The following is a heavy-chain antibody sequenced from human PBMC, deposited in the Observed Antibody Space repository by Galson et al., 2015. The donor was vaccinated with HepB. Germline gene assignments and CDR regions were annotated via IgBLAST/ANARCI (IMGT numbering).Heavy chain of an antibody. CDR2: ISSTSSTI. J-gene: IGHJ6*03. CDR1: GFNFSSYS. CDR3: ARQWIEASGTTYHYMDV. V-gene: IGHV3-48*01. Sequence: SLRLSCAASGFNFSSYSMNWVREAPGKGLEWVSYISSTSSTIYYSDSVKGRITISRDNADNSLYLQMNRLRAEDTAVYYCARQWIEASGTTYHYMDVWGKGTTFTVSS. D-gene: IGHD6-13*01.